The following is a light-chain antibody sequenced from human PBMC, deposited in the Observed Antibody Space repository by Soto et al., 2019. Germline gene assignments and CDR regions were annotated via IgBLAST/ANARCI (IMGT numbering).Light chain of an antibody. CDR1: SSDVGYYNY. CDR3: NSYTTSSTRV. V-gene: IGLV2-14*01. CDR2: EVT. Sequence: QSALTQPASVSGSPGQSIPIPCTGTSSDVGYYNYVSWYQQYPGKAPKLIIYEVTNRPSGVSHRFSGSKSGNTASLTISGLQAEDEANYYCNSYTTSSTRVFGGGTKLTVL. J-gene: IGLJ2*01.